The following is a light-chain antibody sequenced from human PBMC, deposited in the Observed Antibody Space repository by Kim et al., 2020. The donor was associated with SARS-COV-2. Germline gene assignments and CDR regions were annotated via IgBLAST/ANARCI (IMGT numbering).Light chain of an antibody. J-gene: IGLJ1*01. CDR3: QAWDSSTNYV. CDR1: KLGYKY. Sequence: VSPRQTASITCSGDKLGYKYACWYQQKPGQSPVLVIYQDSKRPSGIPERFSGSNSGNTATLTISGTQAMDEADYYCQAWDSSTNYVFGTGTKVTVL. CDR2: QDS. V-gene: IGLV3-1*01.